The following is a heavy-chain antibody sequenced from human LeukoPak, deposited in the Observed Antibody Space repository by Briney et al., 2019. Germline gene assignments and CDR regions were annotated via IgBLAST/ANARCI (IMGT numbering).Heavy chain of an antibody. V-gene: IGHV4-39*01. CDR2: IYYSGST. CDR1: GGSISSSSYY. D-gene: IGHD3-22*01. Sequence: SETLSLTCTVSGGSISSSSYYWGWIRQPPGEGLEWLGSIYYSGSTYYNPSLKSRVTISVDTSKNQFSLKLSSVTAADTAVYYCARGPRAEFYDSSGYYYENAEYFQHWGQGTLVTVSS. J-gene: IGHJ1*01. CDR3: ARGPRAEFYDSSGYYYENAEYFQH.